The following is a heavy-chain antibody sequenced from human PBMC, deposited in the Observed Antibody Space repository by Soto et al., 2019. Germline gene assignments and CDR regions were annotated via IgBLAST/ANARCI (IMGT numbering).Heavy chain of an antibody. Sequence: SSETLSLTCSVSGGSISSSIYYWGWIRQPPGKGLEWIGSVSYSGSTYYNPSLKSRVTISVDTSKNKFSLKLSSVTAADTAVYYCATSPLGVLLVYFDYWGQGTLVTVSS. CDR3: ATSPLGVLLVYFDY. V-gene: IGHV4-39*01. J-gene: IGHJ4*02. CDR1: GGSISSSIYY. D-gene: IGHD2-8*02. CDR2: VSYSGST.